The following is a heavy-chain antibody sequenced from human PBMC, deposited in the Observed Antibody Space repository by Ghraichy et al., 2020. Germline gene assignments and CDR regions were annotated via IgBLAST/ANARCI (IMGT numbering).Heavy chain of an antibody. CDR3: SRESDYFAFDV. D-gene: IGHD4-17*01. CDR1: GFTSSGHY. CDR2: SRNKANNYVT. Sequence: GGSLRLSCAASGFTSSGHYMDWVRQAPGKGLEWVGRSRNKANNYVTEYAASVRDRFTITRDESTNSMDLQMKSRKTEDTDLYFWSRESDYFAFDVWGQGTMVTVSS. V-gene: IGHV3-72*01. J-gene: IGHJ3*01.